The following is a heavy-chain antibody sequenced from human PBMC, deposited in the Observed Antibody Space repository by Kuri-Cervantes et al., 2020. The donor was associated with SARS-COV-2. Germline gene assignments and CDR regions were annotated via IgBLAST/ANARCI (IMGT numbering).Heavy chain of an antibody. D-gene: IGHD1-14*01. V-gene: IGHV1-69*05. CDR2: IIPMFGSA. Sequence: SVKVSCKASGGTFSSYAISWVRQAPGKGLECMRRIIPMFGSASYAQKFQGRVTITTDESTSTAYIELVSLRAEDTSVYYCAGENPPLDYYSYMDDWGKGATVTVSS. CDR1: GGTFSSYA. CDR3: AGENPPLDYYSYMDD. J-gene: IGHJ6*03.